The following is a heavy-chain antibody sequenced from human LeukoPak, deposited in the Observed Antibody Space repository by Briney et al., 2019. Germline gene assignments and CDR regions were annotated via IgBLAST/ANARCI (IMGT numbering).Heavy chain of an antibody. J-gene: IGHJ4*02. D-gene: IGHD3-3*01. V-gene: IGHV3-48*02. CDR3: ARSVEGSFDY. Sequence: GGSLRLSCAASGFKFSIYSMNWVRQAPGNGLEWVSYITSDTKTIYYAGSVKGRFTISRDNAKNSVYLQIVSLRHEDTAVYYCARSVEGSFDYWGQGILVTVSS. CDR1: GFKFSIYS. CDR2: ITSDTKTI.